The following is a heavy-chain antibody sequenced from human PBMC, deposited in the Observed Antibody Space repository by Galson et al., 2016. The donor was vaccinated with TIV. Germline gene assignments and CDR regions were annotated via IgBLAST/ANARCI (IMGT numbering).Heavy chain of an antibody. V-gene: IGHV6-1*01. CDR2: TYYTSKWTT. CDR3: SRGNWNYGMGGAMDV. CDR1: GDSVSGNTAA. Sequence: CAISGDSVSGNTAAWNWVRQSPSRGLEWLGRTYYTSKWTTDYAVPVNGRLIIRPDTSMNQVSLQLSSVIPDDTAVYYCSRGNWNYGMGGAMDVWGRGTTVTVSS. D-gene: IGHD1-7*01. J-gene: IGHJ6*02.